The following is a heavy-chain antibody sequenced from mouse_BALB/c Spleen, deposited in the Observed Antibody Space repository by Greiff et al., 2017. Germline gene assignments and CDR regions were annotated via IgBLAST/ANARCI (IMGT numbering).Heavy chain of an antibody. Sequence: EVQRVESGGGLVQPGGSRKLSCAASGFTFSSFGMHWVRQAPEKGLEWVAYISSGSSTIYYADTVKGRFTISRDNPKNTLFLQMTSLRSEDTAMYYCARFDGYYGGGAMDYWGQGTSVTVSS. CDR2: ISSGSSTI. J-gene: IGHJ4*01. CDR1: GFTFSSFG. CDR3: ARFDGYYGGGAMDY. D-gene: IGHD2-3*01. V-gene: IGHV5-17*02.